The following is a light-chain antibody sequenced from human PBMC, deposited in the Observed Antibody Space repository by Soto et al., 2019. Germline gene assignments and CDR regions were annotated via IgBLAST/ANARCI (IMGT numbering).Light chain of an antibody. V-gene: IGLV2-14*01. CDR2: EVS. CDR3: CSYTSSVTWA. Sequence: QSALTQSASVSGSPGQSITISCNGSSSDIGGYNYVSWFQQHPGKAPKLMIYEVSNRPSGVSNRFSGSKSGNTASLTISGLQAEDEADYYCCSYTSSVTWAFGGGTKLTVL. CDR1: SSDIGGYNY. J-gene: IGLJ3*02.